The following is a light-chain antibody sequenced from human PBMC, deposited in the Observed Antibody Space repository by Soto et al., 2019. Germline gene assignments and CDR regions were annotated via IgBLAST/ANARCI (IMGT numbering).Light chain of an antibody. CDR2: AAS. J-gene: IGKJ2*01. CDR3: QQLNSYPWT. Sequence: IQLTQSPSSLSASVGDRVTITCRASQGIRNFLAWYQQKLGKAPKLLIYAASTLQSGVPSRFSGSGSGTDFTLTISSLQPEDFATYYCQQLNSYPWTFGQGTKLEIK. CDR1: QGIRNF. V-gene: IGKV1-9*01.